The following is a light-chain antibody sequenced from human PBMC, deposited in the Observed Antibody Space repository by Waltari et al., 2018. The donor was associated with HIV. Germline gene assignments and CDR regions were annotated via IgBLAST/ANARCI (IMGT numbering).Light chain of an antibody. CDR3: ATWDDSLNGYV. V-gene: IGLV1-44*01. J-gene: IGLJ1*01. CDR1: SANIGSRT. Sequence: QSVLTQPPSASGTPGQRVTISCSGSSANIGSRTVSWYQQLPGTAPKLLIYSNNQRPSGVPDRFSGSKSGTSAALAISGLQSEDEADYYCATWDDSLNGYVLGAGTRVTVL. CDR2: SNN.